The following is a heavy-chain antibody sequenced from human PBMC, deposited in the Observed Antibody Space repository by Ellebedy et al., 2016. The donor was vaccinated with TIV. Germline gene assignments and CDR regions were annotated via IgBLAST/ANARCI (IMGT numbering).Heavy chain of an antibody. CDR1: GFAFSSYW. Sequence: GGSLRLSCAASGFAFSSYWMSWVRQAPGKGLEWVANIKQDGGETYYGDSVKGRFTISRDNANRTLDLQMNSLRAEDTAIYYCATDGSYGDYLSPTHAFEIWGQGTLVTVSP. D-gene: IGHD3-16*01. J-gene: IGHJ3*02. CDR3: ATDGSYGDYLSPTHAFEI. V-gene: IGHV3-7*01. CDR2: IKQDGGET.